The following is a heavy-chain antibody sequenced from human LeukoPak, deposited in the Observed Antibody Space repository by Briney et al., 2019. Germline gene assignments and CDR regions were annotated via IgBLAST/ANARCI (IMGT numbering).Heavy chain of an antibody. CDR1: GFDFQNHV. Sequence: QAGGSLRLSCAASGFDFQNHVIHWVRQVPGKGLEWVAVISHHVNVKFYVDSVKGRLTISRDNSAKTVYLQMNSLRTEDAAVYYCASDLYYYDSSGYYPIYYYYYYGMDVWGQGTTVTVSS. CDR3: ASDLYYYDSSGYYPIYYYYYYGMDV. CDR2: ISHHVNVK. D-gene: IGHD3-22*01. V-gene: IGHV3-30-3*01. J-gene: IGHJ6*02.